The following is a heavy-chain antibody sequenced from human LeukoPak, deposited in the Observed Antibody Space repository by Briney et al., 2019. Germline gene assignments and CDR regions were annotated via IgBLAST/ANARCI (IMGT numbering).Heavy chain of an antibody. CDR1: GFTFDDYA. CDR2: ISWNSGSI. V-gene: IGHV3-9*03. D-gene: IGHD6-13*01. J-gene: IGHJ4*02. Sequence: GRSLRLSCAASGFTFDDYAMHWVRQAPGKGLEWVAGISWNSGSIGYADSVKGRFTISRDNAKNSLYLQMNSLRAEDMALYYCAKDLYSSSWYYFDYWGQGTLVTVSS. CDR3: AKDLYSSSWYYFDY.